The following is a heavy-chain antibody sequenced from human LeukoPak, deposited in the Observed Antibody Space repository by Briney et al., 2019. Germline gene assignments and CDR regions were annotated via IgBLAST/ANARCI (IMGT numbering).Heavy chain of an antibody. Sequence: ASVKVSCKASGYTFTNYYIHWVRQAPGQGLEWMGIINPSGGSTSYAQTFQGRVTMTRDTSTNTVYMELSSLRSEDTAVYYCARAQGISTVDYWGQGTLVTVSS. CDR1: GYTFTNYY. J-gene: IGHJ4*02. D-gene: IGHD2-8*02. CDR2: INPSGGST. CDR3: ARAQGISTVDY. V-gene: IGHV1-46*01.